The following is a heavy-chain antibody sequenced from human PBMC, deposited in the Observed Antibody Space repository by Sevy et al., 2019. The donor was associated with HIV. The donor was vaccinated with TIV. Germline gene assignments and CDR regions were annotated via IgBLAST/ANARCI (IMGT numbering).Heavy chain of an antibody. V-gene: IGHV3-33*01. CDR1: GFSISGYG. CDR2: IWYDGTNK. Sequence: GGSLRLSCAASGFSISGYGMHWVRQAPGKGLEWVAVIWYDGTNKEYADSVKGRLTISRDNSKNILYLQMNSLRAEDTAVYYCAREDIRVAGIGYYFHSWGQGTLVTVSS. J-gene: IGHJ4*02. D-gene: IGHD6-19*01. CDR3: AREDIRVAGIGYYFHS.